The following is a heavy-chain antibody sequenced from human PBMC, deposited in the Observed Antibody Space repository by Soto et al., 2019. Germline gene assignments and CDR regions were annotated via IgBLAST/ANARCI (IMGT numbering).Heavy chain of an antibody. D-gene: IGHD3-16*01. J-gene: IGHJ5*02. CDR2: MNPGSGDT. Sequence: VSVKVSCKASGYTFTRNSLHWVRQATLQGIEWMGWMNPGSGDTGYAQKFQGRVTMTRDISIATAYMELSSLRSDDTAIYYCARMATFGSLNWFDPWGQGNLVTVSS. V-gene: IGHV1-8*01. CDR3: ARMATFGSLNWFDP. CDR1: GYTFTRNS.